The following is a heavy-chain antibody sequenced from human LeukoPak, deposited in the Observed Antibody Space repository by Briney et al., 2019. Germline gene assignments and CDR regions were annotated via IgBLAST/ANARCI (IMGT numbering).Heavy chain of an antibody. V-gene: IGHV4-31*03. Sequence: SETLSLTCTVSGGSISSGGYYWSWIRQHPGKGLERIGYIYYSGSTYYNPSLKSRVTISVDTSKNQFSLKLSSVTAADTAVYYCARGYGIPFDYWGQGTLVTVSS. CDR1: GGSISSGGYY. J-gene: IGHJ4*02. CDR2: IYYSGST. D-gene: IGHD1-26*01. CDR3: ARGYGIPFDY.